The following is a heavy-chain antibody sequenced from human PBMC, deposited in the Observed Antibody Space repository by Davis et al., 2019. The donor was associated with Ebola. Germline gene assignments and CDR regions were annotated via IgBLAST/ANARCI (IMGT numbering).Heavy chain of an antibody. Sequence: HTGGSLRLSCAASGFSFSSHWMHWVRQAPGKGLVWVSRVNTDGSSTSDADSVQGRFTISRDNAKNTLYLQMNSLRVEDTAVYYCARSSRGGVFDYWGQGTLVIVSS. J-gene: IGHJ4*02. D-gene: IGHD3-16*01. CDR3: ARSSRGGVFDY. CDR1: GFSFSSHW. V-gene: IGHV3-74*01. CDR2: VNTDGSST.